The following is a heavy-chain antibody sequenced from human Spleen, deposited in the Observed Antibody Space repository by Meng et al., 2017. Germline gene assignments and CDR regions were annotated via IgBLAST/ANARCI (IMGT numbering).Heavy chain of an antibody. CDR1: GFTFSTYW. V-gene: IGHV3-7*03. CDR2: IKSDGSET. CDR3: SGHVDY. Sequence: GGSLRLSCAASGFTFSTYWMSWVRQAPGKRLVWVANIKSDGSETYYVDSMKGRFTISRDNAKNSLYLQMNSLRAEDTAVYYCSGHVDYWGHGTLVTVSS. J-gene: IGHJ4*01.